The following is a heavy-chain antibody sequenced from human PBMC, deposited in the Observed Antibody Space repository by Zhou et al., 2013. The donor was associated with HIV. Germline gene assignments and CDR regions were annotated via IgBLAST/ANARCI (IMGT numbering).Heavy chain of an antibody. D-gene: IGHD2-15*01. J-gene: IGHJ2*01. CDR2: ISGYNGNT. CDR1: GYTFTSYG. V-gene: IGHV1-18*01. Sequence: QVQLVQSGAEVKKPGASVKVSCKASGYTFTSYGISWVRQAPGQGLEWMGWISGYNGNTKYAQKFQGRVTMTTDTSTSTAYMEVRSLRSDDTAVYYCARTPSSNLDWYFDLWGRGTLVTVSS. CDR3: ARTPSSNLDWYFDL.